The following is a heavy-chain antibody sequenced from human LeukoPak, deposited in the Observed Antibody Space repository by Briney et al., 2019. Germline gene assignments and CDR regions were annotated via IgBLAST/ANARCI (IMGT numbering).Heavy chain of an antibody. Sequence: PSVKVSCKASEYTFTSHYIHGVRHAPGQGLEWMGIINPSGGSTSYAQKFQGRVTMTRDTSTSTVYMELSSLRSEDTAVYYCARAVASMGATTGFDYWGQGTLVTVSS. D-gene: IGHD1-26*01. CDR1: EYTFTSHY. CDR3: ARAVASMGATTGFDY. J-gene: IGHJ4*02. V-gene: IGHV1-46*01. CDR2: INPSGGST.